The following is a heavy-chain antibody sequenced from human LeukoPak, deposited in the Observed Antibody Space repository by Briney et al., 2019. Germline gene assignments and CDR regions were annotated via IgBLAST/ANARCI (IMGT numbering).Heavy chain of an antibody. J-gene: IGHJ4*02. V-gene: IGHV3-23*01. Sequence: GGSLRLSCAASGFTFSSHAMSWVRQAPGKGLEWVSAISNSGGSTHYADSVKGRFTISRDNSKNTLHLQMNSLRAEDTAVYYCAKGGSRGYSYGYLDYWGQGTLVPVSS. D-gene: IGHD5-18*01. CDR3: AKGGSRGYSYGYLDY. CDR1: GFTFSSHA. CDR2: ISNSGGST.